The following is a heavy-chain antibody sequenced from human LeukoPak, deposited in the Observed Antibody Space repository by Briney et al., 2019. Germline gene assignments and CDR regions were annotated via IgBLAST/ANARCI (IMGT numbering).Heavy chain of an antibody. Sequence: AESLRLSCAASGSTFSDYYMTWIRRAQGKGLEWVSYISSSIGFTTYADSVRGRFTISRDNAKNSLYLQMNTVRVDGTAVYYCATASPPGDWGQGTLVTVSS. CDR2: ISSSIGFT. J-gene: IGHJ4*02. V-gene: IGHV3-11*05. CDR1: GSTFSDYY. CDR3: ATASPPGD. D-gene: IGHD3-16*01.